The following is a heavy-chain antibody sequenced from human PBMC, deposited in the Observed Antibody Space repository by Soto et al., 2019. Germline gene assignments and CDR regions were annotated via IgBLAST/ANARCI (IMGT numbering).Heavy chain of an antibody. D-gene: IGHD3-9*01. Sequence: XGDYYWSWIRQPPGKGLEWIGYIYYSGSTYYNPSLKSRVTISVDTSKNQFSLNLSSVIAADMAVYYCARWGVRLYYDILTGYYIPTFDYWGQGTLVTVSS. CDR1: XGDYY. J-gene: IGHJ4*02. V-gene: IGHV4-30-4*01. CDR2: IYYSGST. CDR3: ARWGVRLYYDILTGYYIPTFDY.